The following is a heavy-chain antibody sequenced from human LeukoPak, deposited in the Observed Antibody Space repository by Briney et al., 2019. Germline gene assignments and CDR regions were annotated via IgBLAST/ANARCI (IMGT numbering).Heavy chain of an antibody. V-gene: IGHV4-59*01. CDR3: ARLVTIFGVVILYMDV. CDR1: GGSISSYY. J-gene: IGHJ6*03. CDR2: IYYSGST. D-gene: IGHD3-3*01. Sequence: PSETLSLTCTVSGGSISSYYWSWIRQPPGKGLEWIGYIYYSGSTNYNPSLKSRVTISVDTSKNQFSLKLSSVTAADTAVYYCARLVTIFGVVILYMDVWGKGTTVTVSS.